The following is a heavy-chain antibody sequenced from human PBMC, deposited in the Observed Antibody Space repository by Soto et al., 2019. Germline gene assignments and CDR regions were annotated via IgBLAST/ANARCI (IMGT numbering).Heavy chain of an antibody. CDR2: ISRGSRYP. V-gene: IGHV3-11*06. Sequence: GGSLILSCAVSGFTFGDSYMSWIRQAPGKGLDWLSYISRGSRYPAYADSVKGRFTISRDNAKRSLYLQMMSLTAEDTATYYCVRGGGGGLFDPCGQGTMVTVSS. CDR1: GFTFGDSY. D-gene: IGHD2-15*01. J-gene: IGHJ5*02. CDR3: VRGGGGGLFDP.